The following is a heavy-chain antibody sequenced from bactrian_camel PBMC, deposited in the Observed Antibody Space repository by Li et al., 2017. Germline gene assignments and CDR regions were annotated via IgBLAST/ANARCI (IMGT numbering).Heavy chain of an antibody. CDR1: ADAYTYRYH. V-gene: IGHV3S53*01. Sequence: HVQLVESGGGSVQPGGSLRLTCSGSADAYTYRYHMGWFRQAPGKEREAVAVIDSDDDAIYADFVKGRFTVSKDNAKNTLYLQMNSLKPEDTAMYYCTKDRSYGTRNWVQSTRGQGTQVTVS. CDR2: IDSDDDA. CDR3: TKDRSYGTRNWVQST. J-gene: IGHJ4*01. D-gene: IGHD3*01.